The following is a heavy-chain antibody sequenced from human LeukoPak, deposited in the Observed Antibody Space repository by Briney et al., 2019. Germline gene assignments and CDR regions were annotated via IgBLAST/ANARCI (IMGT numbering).Heavy chain of an antibody. CDR3: ARAMPYFYGSIAVPGTIDY. Sequence: PSETLSLTCAVYGETFIHNFWTWIRQPPGKGLEWIGQINHSGSTYYNPSLKSRVTILVDTSKNQFSLKLTSVTAADTAVYYRARAMPYFYGSIAVPGTIDYWGQGILVTVSS. J-gene: IGHJ4*02. CDR2: INHSGST. D-gene: IGHD6-19*01. CDR1: GETFIHNF. V-gene: IGHV4-34*01.